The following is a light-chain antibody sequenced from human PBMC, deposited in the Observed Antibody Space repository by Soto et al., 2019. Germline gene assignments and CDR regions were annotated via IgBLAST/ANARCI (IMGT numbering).Light chain of an antibody. CDR1: QSISVW. CDR3: QQYHNYPLT. CDR2: KAS. V-gene: IGKV1-5*03. J-gene: IGKJ4*01. Sequence: DIQMTQSPYTLSASVGDRVIITCWASQSISVWLAWYQQKPGKAPDLLIYKASTLESGVPSRFSGSGSGTEFTLTISSLQPDDFATYHCQQYHNYPLTFGGGTKVEIK.